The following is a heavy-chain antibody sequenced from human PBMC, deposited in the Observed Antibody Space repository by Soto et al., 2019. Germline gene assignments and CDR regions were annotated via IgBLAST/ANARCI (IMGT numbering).Heavy chain of an antibody. CDR1: GASISSYY. CDR3: ARPIFTGYRYTFDY. CDR2: IYYSGST. V-gene: IGHV4-59*08. Sequence: SETLSLTCTVSGASISSYYWSWIRQPPGKGLEWIGYIYYSGSTNYNPSLKSRVTISVDTSKNQFSLKLSSVTAADTAVYYCARPIFTGYRYTFDYWGQG. D-gene: IGHD3-9*01. J-gene: IGHJ4*02.